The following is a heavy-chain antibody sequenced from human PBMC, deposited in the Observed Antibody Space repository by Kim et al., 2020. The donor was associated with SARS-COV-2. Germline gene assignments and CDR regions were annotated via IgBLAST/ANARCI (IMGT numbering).Heavy chain of an antibody. J-gene: IGHJ1*01. D-gene: IGHD3-16*02. Sequence: GGSLRLSCAVSGFTFSSYGMHWVRQAPGKGLEWVAVISYDGSNKYYADSVKGRFTISRDNSKNTLYLQMNSLRAEDTAVYYCAKLAAGVQELSLEGWGQG. V-gene: IGHV3-30*18. CDR1: GFTFSSYG. CDR3: AKLAAGVQELSLEG. CDR2: ISYDGSNK.